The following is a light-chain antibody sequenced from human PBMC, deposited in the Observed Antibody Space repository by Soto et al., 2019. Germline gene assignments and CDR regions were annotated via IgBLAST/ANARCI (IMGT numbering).Light chain of an antibody. V-gene: IGKV3-20*01. CDR3: QQHGSSLALT. Sequence: VLTQSPGTLSLSPGETATLSCRASQRVTSSYLAWYQQKPGQAPRLLIYGASSRATGIPDRFSGSGSGTDFTLTISRLEPEDFAVYYCQQHGSSLALTFGGGTKVDIK. J-gene: IGKJ4*01. CDR1: QRVTSSY. CDR2: GAS.